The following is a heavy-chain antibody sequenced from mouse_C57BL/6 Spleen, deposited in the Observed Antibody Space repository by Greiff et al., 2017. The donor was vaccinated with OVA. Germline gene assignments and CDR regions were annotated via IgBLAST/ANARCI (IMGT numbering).Heavy chain of an antibody. V-gene: IGHV1-26*01. CDR2: INPNNGGT. D-gene: IGHD1-1*01. Sequence: VQLQQSGPALAKPGASVKISCKASGYTFTDYYMNWVKPSHGQSLEWIGDINPNNGGTSYNQTFKGKATLTVDKSSSTAYMELRGLTAEDSAVYYGARGTVVAKYFDDWGKGTTLTVSS. CDR1: GYTFTDYY. CDR3: ARGTVVAKYFDD. J-gene: IGHJ2*01.